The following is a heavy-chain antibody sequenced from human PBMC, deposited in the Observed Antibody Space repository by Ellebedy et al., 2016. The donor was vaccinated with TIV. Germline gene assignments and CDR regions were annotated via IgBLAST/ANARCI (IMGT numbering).Heavy chain of an antibody. D-gene: IGHD3-22*01. V-gene: IGHV4-31*03. Sequence: SETLSLTXSVSGGSINSGDYYWSWIRQYPGKGLEWIGYMSYTSISNYEPSLRSRATILVDMSNNQFSLRLTYVTAADTAVYYCARLPRESSGSFGWFDPWGQGTQVTVSS. J-gene: IGHJ5*02. CDR3: ARLPRESSGSFGWFDP. CDR2: MSYTSIS. CDR1: GGSINSGDYY.